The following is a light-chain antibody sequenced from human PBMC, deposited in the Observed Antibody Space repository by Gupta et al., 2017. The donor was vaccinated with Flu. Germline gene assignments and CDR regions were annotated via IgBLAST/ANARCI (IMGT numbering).Light chain of an antibody. V-gene: IGLV2-11*01. CDR2: DVN. J-gene: IGLJ3*02. CDR3: SSFAGGTTRVV. Sequence: IYDVNKRPSGVPDRFSGSRSGNTASLTISGLKVEDEAEYYCSSFAGGTTRVVFGGGTKLTVL.